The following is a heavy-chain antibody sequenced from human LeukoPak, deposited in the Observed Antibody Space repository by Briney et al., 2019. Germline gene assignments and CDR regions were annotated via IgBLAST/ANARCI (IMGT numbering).Heavy chain of an antibody. CDR2: IYSGGST. D-gene: IGHD4-23*01. Sequence: GGSLRLSCAASGFTVSSNYMSWVRQAPGKGLEWVSVIYSGGSTYYADSVKGRFTISRDNSKNTLYLQMKSLRAEDTAVYYCARDSTVVTGAFDSWGQATMVTVPS. J-gene: IGHJ3*02. V-gene: IGHV3-53*01. CDR3: ARDSTVVTGAFDS. CDR1: GFTVSSNY.